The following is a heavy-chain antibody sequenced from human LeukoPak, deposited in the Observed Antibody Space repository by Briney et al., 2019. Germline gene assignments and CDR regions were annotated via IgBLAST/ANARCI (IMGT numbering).Heavy chain of an antibody. CDR2: TYYRSKWSF. D-gene: IGHD2-2*01. CDR3: ARGKYTSFDN. V-gene: IGHV6-1*01. J-gene: IGHJ4*02. CDR1: GDSLFTNSVA. Sequence: SQTLSLTCAISGDSLFTNSVAWNWIRRSPSRGLEWLGRTYYRSKWSFDYAVSVKSRITINADTSKNQFSLQLNSVTPEDTAVYYCARGKYTSFDNWGQGTLVTVSS.